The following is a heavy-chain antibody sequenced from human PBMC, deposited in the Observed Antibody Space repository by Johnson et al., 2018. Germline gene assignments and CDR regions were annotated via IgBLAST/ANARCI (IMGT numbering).Heavy chain of an antibody. V-gene: IGHV3-30*14. CDR1: GFTFSSYA. D-gene: IGHD3-22*01. CDR3: AGDWLGGFDSSGYYPEYFQH. CDR2: ISYDGSNK. J-gene: IGHJ1*01. Sequence: QVQLVESGGGVVQPGRSLRLSCAASGFTFSSYAMHWVRPAPGKGLEWVAVISYDGSNKYYADSVKGRFTISRDNSKNTLSLQMNSLRAEDTAVYYCAGDWLGGFDSSGYYPEYFQHWGQGTLVTVSS.